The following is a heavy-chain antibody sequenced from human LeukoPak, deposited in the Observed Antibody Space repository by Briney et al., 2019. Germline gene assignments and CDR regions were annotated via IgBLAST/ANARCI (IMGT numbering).Heavy chain of an antibody. CDR1: GGSISSYY. Sequence: SSETLSLTCTVSGGSISSYYWSWIRQPPGKGLEWIGYIYYSGSTNYNPSLKSRVTISVDTSKNQFSLRLSSVTAADTAVYYCARERYDYVWGSYRQTAWYMDVWGKGTTVTISS. CDR2: IYYSGST. CDR3: ARERYDYVWGSYRQTAWYMDV. D-gene: IGHD3-16*02. J-gene: IGHJ6*03. V-gene: IGHV4-59*01.